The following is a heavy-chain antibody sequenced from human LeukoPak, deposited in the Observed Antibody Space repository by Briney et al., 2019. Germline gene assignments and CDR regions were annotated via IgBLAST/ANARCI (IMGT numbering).Heavy chain of an antibody. CDR2: IKQDGSEK. CDR1: GFTFSSYW. V-gene: IGHV3-7*03. D-gene: IGHD3-16*02. CDR3: AKENVYDYVWGSYQYYFDY. Sequence: GGSLRLSCAASGFTFSSYWMSWVRQAPGKGLEWVANIKQDGSEKYYVDSVKGRFTISRDNSKNTLYLQMNSLRAEDTAVYYCAKENVYDYVWGSYQYYFDYWGQGTLVTVSS. J-gene: IGHJ4*02.